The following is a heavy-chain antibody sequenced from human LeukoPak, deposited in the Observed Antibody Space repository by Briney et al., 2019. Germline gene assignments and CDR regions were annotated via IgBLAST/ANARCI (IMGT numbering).Heavy chain of an antibody. CDR1: GFTFDDYA. CDR2: ISWNSGSI. CDR3: AKANIVRTYYYDSSGPYFDY. D-gene: IGHD3-22*01. J-gene: IGHJ4*02. Sequence: GGSLRLSCAASGFTFDDYATHWVRQAPGKGLEWVSGISWNSGSIGYADSVKGRFTISRDNAKNSLYLQMNSLRAEDTALYYCAKANIVRTYYYDSSGPYFDYWGQGTLVTVSS. V-gene: IGHV3-9*01.